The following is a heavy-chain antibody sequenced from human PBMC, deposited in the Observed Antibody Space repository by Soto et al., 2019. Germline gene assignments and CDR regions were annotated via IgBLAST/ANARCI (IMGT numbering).Heavy chain of an antibody. D-gene: IGHD3-10*01. J-gene: IGHJ4*02. V-gene: IGHV3-23*01. CDR1: GFTFGSYA. Sequence: EVQLLESGGGLVQPGGSLRLSCAASGFTFGSYAMSWVRQTQGKGLEWVASINVNGGGPYYADSVKGRFTISRDDSKNTLNLQMNSLRAEDTAVYHCAKNYFFDNWGQGTLVTVSS. CDR2: INVNGGGP. CDR3: AKNYFFDN.